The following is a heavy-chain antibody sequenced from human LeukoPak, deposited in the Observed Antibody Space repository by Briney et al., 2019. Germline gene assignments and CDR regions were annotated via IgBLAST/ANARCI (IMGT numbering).Heavy chain of an antibody. Sequence: ESGPTLVKPTQTLTLTCTFSGFSLGTSGVGVGWIRQPPGKALEWLAFIYWNDDKRYSPSLKSRLTITKDTSKNQVVLTMTNMDPVDTATYYCARRDRYYDFWSGYGARNWFDPWGQGTLVTVSS. J-gene: IGHJ5*02. D-gene: IGHD3-3*01. V-gene: IGHV2-5*01. CDR2: IYWNDDK. CDR3: ARRDRYYDFWSGYGARNWFDP. CDR1: GFSLGTSGVG.